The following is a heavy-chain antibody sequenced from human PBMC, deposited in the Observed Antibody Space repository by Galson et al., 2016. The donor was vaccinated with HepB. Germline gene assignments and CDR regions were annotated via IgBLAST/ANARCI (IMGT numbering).Heavy chain of an antibody. CDR2: ISGDGGRT. V-gene: IGHV3-43*02. J-gene: IGHJ4*02. CDR3: ARSTGWTIDH. Sequence: SLRLSCAASGFTFHDNPMHWVRQVPGKGLEWVSLISGDGGRTFYADSVKGRFTIPRDNRKNSLYLEMNSLTTDDTALYYCARSTGWTIDHWGQGTLVTVSS. CDR1: GFTFHDNP. D-gene: IGHD1-1*01.